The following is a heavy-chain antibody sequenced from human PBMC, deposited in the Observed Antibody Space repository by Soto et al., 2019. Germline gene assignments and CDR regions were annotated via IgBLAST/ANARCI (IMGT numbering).Heavy chain of an antibody. J-gene: IGHJ4*02. Sequence: PVGSLRLSCAASGFTFRSYSMDWVRQAPGKGLEWVSFISSSTTNIYYADSVKGRFTISRDNAKNSLYLQMNSLRVEDTAVYYCARDLGAYHYFDFWGLGTLVTVSS. CDR2: ISSSTTNI. D-gene: IGHD3-16*01. CDR1: GFTFRSYS. V-gene: IGHV3-21*01. CDR3: ARDLGAYHYFDF.